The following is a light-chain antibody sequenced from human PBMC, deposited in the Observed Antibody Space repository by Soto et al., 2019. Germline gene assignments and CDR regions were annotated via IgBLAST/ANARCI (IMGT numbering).Light chain of an antibody. J-gene: IGKJ3*01. CDR3: QQYNIWPPLFT. V-gene: IGKV3-15*01. Sequence: IVMTQSPVTLYVSPGERATLSCRASQSVSSNVAWYQQKPGQAPRVLIYGASTRATGIPARFSGSGSGTESTLTISSLQSEDFAVYYCQQYNIWPPLFTFGPGTKVDSK. CDR2: GAS. CDR1: QSVSSN.